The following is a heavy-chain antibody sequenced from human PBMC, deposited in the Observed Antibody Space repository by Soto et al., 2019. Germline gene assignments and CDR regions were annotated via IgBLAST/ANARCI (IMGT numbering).Heavy chain of an antibody. CDR3: ARDESSGWPHYYYYGMDV. CDR2: ISAYNGNT. J-gene: IGHJ6*02. D-gene: IGHD6-19*01. CDR1: CYTFTSYG. V-gene: IGHV1-18*01. Sequence: ASVKVSCKASCYTFTSYGISWVRQAPGQGLEWMGWISAYNGNTNYAQKLQGRVTMTTDTSTSTAYMELRSLRSDDTAVYYCARDESSGWPHYYYYGMDVWGQGTTVTVSS.